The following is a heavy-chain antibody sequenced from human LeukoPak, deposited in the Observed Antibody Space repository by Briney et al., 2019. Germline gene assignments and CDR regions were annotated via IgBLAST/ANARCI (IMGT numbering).Heavy chain of an antibody. CDR3: ARDDTFYGGYDY. CDR2: INAGNGNT. J-gene: IGHJ4*02. D-gene: IGHD4-17*01. Sequence: ASVKVSCKASGYTFTSYAMHWVRQAPGQRLEWMGWINAGNGNTKYSQKFQGRVTITRDTSASTAYMELSSLRSEDTAVYYCARDDTFYGGYDYWGQGTLVTVSS. V-gene: IGHV1-3*01. CDR1: GYTFTSYA.